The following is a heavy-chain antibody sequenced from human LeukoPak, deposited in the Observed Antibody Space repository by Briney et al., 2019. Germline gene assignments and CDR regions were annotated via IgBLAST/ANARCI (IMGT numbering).Heavy chain of an antibody. CDR3: ARPLRLLDAFDI. CDR2: IIPIFGTA. CDR1: GGTFSSYA. V-gene: IGHV1-69*13. J-gene: IGHJ3*02. D-gene: IGHD2-21*02. Sequence: SVKVSCKASGGTFSSYAISWVRQAPGQGLQWMGGIIPIFGTANYAQKFQGRVTITADESTSTAYMELSSLRSEDTAVYYCARPLRLLDAFDIWGQGTMVTVSS.